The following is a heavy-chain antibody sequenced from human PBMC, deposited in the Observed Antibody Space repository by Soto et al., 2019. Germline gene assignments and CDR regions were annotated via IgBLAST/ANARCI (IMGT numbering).Heavy chain of an antibody. J-gene: IGHJ4*02. CDR1: GFTFRSYV. CDR2: TSYDGSNK. CDR3: ARWGTTGGLDV. Sequence: QVQLVESGGGVVQPGASLRLSCVGSGFTFRSYVIHWVRQAPGKGLEWVALTSYDGSNKYYDDFVKGRFTISRDNSRNTVDLHMDSLRLEDTALYYCARWGTTGGLDVWGQGTLVSVSS. V-gene: IGHV3-30*19. D-gene: IGHD3-16*01.